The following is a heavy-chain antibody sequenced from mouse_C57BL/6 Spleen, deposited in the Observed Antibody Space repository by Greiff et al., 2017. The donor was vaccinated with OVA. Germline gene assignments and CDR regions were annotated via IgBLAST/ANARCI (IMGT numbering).Heavy chain of an antibody. Sequence: QVQLQQPGAELVMPGASVKLSCKASGYTFTSYWMHWVKQRPGQGLEWIGEIDPSDSYTNYNQKFKGKSTLTVDKSSSTAYMQLSSLTSEDSAVYYCARFRGRSLYYFDYWGQGTTLTVSS. J-gene: IGHJ2*01. CDR2: IDPSDSYT. CDR1: GYTFTSYW. CDR3: ARFRGRSLYYFDY. V-gene: IGHV1-69*01. D-gene: IGHD1-1*01.